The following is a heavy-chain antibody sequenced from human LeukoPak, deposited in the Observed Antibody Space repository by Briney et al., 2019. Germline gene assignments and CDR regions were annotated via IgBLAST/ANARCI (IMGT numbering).Heavy chain of an antibody. CDR1: GGSLSDSY. Sequence: SETLSLTCAVSGGSLSDSYWTWIRQTPGKGLEWIGCIYYRGTAYYNPSLRSQVSISVDTSKDQFSLKMTSVTAADTAVFYCARGSGSRPFDYWGQGTLVTVSS. D-gene: IGHD1-26*01. CDR2: IYYRGTA. V-gene: IGHV4-59*12. CDR3: ARGSGSRPFDY. J-gene: IGHJ4*02.